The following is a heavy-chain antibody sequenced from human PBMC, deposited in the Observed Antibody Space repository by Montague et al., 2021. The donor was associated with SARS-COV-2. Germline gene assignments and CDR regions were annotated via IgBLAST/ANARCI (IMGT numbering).Heavy chain of an antibody. V-gene: IGHV4-59*01. CDR3: ARGGAWWGDAFDI. CDR2: INYSGST. J-gene: IGHJ3*02. CDR1: GGSISDYY. Sequence: SETLSLTCTVSGGSISDYYWSWIRQPPGKGLEWIGYINYSGSTNYNPSLKSRVTISVDTSKNQFSLKLTSVTAADTAVYYCARGGAWWGDAFDIWGQGTMVTVSS. D-gene: IGHD2-8*02.